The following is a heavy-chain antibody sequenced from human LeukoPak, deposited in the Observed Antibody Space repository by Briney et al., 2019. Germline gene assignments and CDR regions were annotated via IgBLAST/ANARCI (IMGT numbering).Heavy chain of an antibody. Sequence: GGSVRLFCAPCGFTLSIHAMRCVRQARGKGLEWGPAISGSGGSTYYAESVKGRFSISRDNSKTTLYLQMNSLRAEDTAVYYCAKDYYDSSGYYVWGQGTTVTVSS. V-gene: IGHV3-23*01. D-gene: IGHD3-22*01. CDR1: GFTLSIHA. J-gene: IGHJ6*02. CDR2: ISGSGGST. CDR3: AKDYYDSSGYYV.